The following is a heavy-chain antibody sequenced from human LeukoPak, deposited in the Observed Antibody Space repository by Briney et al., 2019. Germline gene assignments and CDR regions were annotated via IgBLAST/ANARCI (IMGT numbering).Heavy chain of an antibody. CDR1: GYTFTSYG. Sequence: ASVKVSCKASGYTFTSYGISWVRQAPGQGLEWMGWISAYNGNTNYAQKLQGRVTMTTDTSTSTAYMELRSLRSDDTAVYYCARANGGLHYYYIDVWGKGTTVTISS. V-gene: IGHV1-18*01. D-gene: IGHD3-16*01. CDR3: ARANGGLHYYYIDV. CDR2: ISAYNGNT. J-gene: IGHJ6*03.